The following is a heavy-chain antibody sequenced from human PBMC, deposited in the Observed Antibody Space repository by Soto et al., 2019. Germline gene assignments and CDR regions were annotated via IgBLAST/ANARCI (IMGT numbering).Heavy chain of an antibody. D-gene: IGHD6-19*01. CDR2: ITGSGGST. J-gene: IGHJ6*02. CDR3: AKAGWAVAGIVTPISLSSYYYYGMDV. CDR1: GFTFSSYA. V-gene: IGHV3-23*01. Sequence: PGGSLRLSCAASGFTFSSYAMSWVRQAPGKGLEWVSAITGSGGSTYYADSVKGRFTISRDNSKNTLYLQMNSLRAEDTAVYYCAKAGWAVAGIVTPISLSSYYYYGMDVWGQGTTVTVSS.